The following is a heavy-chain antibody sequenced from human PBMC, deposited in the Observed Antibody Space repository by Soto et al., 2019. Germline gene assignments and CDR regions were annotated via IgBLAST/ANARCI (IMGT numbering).Heavy chain of an antibody. CDR2: MNPNSGNT. Sequence: ASVKVSCKASGYTFTSYDINWVRQATGQGLEWMGWMNPNSGNTGYAQKFQGRVTMTRNTSISTAYMELSSLRSEDTAVYYCARSLFSLSYYDFWSGLAYYMHVWGKGTTVTVSS. D-gene: IGHD3-3*01. CDR1: GYTFTSYD. V-gene: IGHV1-8*01. J-gene: IGHJ6*03. CDR3: ARSLFSLSYYDFWSGLAYYMHV.